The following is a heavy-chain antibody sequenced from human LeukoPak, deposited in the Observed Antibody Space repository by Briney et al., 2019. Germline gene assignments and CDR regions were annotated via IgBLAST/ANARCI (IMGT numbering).Heavy chain of an antibody. CDR2: IHYSGST. CDR1: GDSISGYY. J-gene: IGHJ6*03. V-gene: IGHV4-59*01. Sequence: SETLSLTCTVSGDSISGYYWSWIRQPPGKGLEWIGYIHYSGSTNYNPSLKSRVTISVDTSKNQFSLKLTSVTAADTAVYYCARVEEGYGSGRRENFYYYYMDVWGKGTTVTISS. CDR3: ARVEEGYGSGRRENFYYYYMDV. D-gene: IGHD3-10*01.